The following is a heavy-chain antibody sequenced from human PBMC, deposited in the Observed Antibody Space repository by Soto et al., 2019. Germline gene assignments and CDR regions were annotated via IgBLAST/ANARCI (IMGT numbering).Heavy chain of an antibody. Sequence: QVQLQESGPRLVKASGTLSLTCAVSGGSISSSNWWSWVRQPPGKGLEWLGEIFHSGSTNYNPSLKSRVAISVDKSKNQFSRKLSSVPAADTAVYSCARTSGIGFAFDYWGQGALVTVSS. CDR2: IFHSGST. V-gene: IGHV4-4*02. CDR1: GGSISSSNW. J-gene: IGHJ4*02. CDR3: ARTSGIGFAFDY. D-gene: IGHD2-2*01.